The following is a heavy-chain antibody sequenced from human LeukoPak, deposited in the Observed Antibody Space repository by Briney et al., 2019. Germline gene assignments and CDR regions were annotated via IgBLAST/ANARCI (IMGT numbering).Heavy chain of an antibody. CDR1: GFTFTSYA. D-gene: IGHD2-21*02. J-gene: IGHJ4*02. V-gene: IGHV3-23*01. CDR3: AKDRLLNCRGDCYIFDY. Sequence: GGSLRLSCAASGFTFTSYAMTWVRQAPGRGLEWVSSISGSGDSTFYADSVKGRFSISRDNSKNTLYLQVNGLRTEDTAVYYCAKDRLLNCRGDCYIFDYWGQGTVVTVSS. CDR2: ISGSGDST.